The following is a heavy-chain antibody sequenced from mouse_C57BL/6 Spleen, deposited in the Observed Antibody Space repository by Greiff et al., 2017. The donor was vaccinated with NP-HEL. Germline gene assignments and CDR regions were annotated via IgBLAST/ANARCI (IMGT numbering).Heavy chain of an antibody. CDR3: TRKLDYYAMDY. V-gene: IGHV1-15*01. CDR1: GYTFTDYE. Sequence: VQLQQSGAELVRPGASVTLSCKASGYTFTDYEMHWVKQTPVHGLEWIGAIDPETGGTAYTQKFKGKAILTADKSSSTAYMELRSLTSEDSAVYYCTRKLDYYAMDYWGQGTSVTVSS. D-gene: IGHD4-1*01. CDR2: IDPETGGT. J-gene: IGHJ4*01.